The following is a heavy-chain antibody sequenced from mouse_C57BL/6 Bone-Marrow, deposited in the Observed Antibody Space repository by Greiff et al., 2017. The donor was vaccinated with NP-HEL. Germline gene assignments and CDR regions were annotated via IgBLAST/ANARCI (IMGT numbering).Heavy chain of an antibody. Sequence: EVKVEESGGGLVQPKGSLKLSCAASGFSFNTYAMNWVRQAPGKGLEWVARIRSKSNNYATYYADSVKDRFTISRDDSESMLYLQMNNLKTEDTAMYYCVRSYYSNYRYFDVWGTGTTVTVSS. CDR1: GFSFNTYA. CDR2: IRSKSNNYAT. CDR3: VRSYYSNYRYFDV. V-gene: IGHV10-1*01. J-gene: IGHJ1*03. D-gene: IGHD2-5*01.